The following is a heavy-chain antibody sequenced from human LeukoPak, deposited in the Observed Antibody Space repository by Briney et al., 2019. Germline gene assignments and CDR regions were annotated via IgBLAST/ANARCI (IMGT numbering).Heavy chain of an antibody. V-gene: IGHV1-8*01. D-gene: IGHD2-2*01. CDR1: GYTFTSYD. Sequence: ASVKVSCKASGYTFTSYDINWVRQATGQGLEWMGWMNPNSGNTGYAQKFQGRVTMTRNTSISTAYMELSSLRSEDTAVYYCARGHFTGEIVVVPAAIAFDIWGQGTMVTVSS. J-gene: IGHJ3*02. CDR2: MNPNSGNT. CDR3: ARGHFTGEIVVVPAAIAFDI.